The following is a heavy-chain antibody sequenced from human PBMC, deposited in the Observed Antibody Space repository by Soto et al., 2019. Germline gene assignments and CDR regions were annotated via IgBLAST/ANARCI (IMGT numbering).Heavy chain of an antibody. CDR3: AREYSSSTSYYYYMDV. D-gene: IGHD6-6*01. CDR2: IFYSGST. CDR1: GGSIGSYY. J-gene: IGHJ6*03. V-gene: IGHV4-59*01. Sequence: TLSLTCTVSGGSIGSYYWSWIRQPPGKGLEWIGYIFYSGSTNYNPSLKSRVTISVDTSKNQFSLKLSSVTAADTAVYYCAREYSSSTSYYYYMDVWGKGTTVTVSS.